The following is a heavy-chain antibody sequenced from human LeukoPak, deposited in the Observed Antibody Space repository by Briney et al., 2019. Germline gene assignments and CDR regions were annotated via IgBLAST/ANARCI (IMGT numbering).Heavy chain of an antibody. CDR2: ISAYNGNT. V-gene: IGHV1-18*04. CDR1: GYTFTGYY. J-gene: IGHJ4*02. D-gene: IGHD3-10*01. Sequence: ASVKVSCKASGYTFTGYYMHWVRQAPGQGLEWMGWISAYNGNTNYAQKLQGRVTMTTDTSTSTAYMELRSLRSDDTAVYYCARGFGPIQFDYWGQGTLVTVSS. CDR3: ARGFGPIQFDY.